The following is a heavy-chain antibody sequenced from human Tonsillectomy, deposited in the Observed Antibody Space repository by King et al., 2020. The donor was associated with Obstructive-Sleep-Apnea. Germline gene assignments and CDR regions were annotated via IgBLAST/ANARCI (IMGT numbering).Heavy chain of an antibody. V-gene: IGHV3-49*03. Sequence: QLVQSGGGLVQPGRSLRLSCTASGFTFGDYAMSWFRQAPGKGLEWVGFIRSKAYGGTTEYAASVKGRFTISRDDSKSIAYLQMNSLKTEDTAGYYCTREDYYDSSGYYPPPFDYWGQGTLVTVSS. CDR3: TREDYYDSSGYYPPPFDY. CDR2: IRSKAYGGTT. J-gene: IGHJ4*02. D-gene: IGHD3-22*01. CDR1: GFTFGDYA.